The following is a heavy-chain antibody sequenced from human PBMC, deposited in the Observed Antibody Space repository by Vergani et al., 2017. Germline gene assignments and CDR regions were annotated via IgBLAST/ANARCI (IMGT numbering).Heavy chain of an antibody. Sequence: QVQLQESGPGLVKPSETLSLTCTVSGGSISSYYWSWIRQPPGKGLEWIGYIYYSGSTNYNPSPKSRVTISVDTSKNQFSLKLSSVTAADTAVYYCASLQTRYCSSTSCYDWFDPWGQGTLVTVSS. CDR1: GGSISSYY. V-gene: IGHV4-59*01. CDR3: ASLQTRYCSSTSCYDWFDP. D-gene: IGHD2-2*01. CDR2: IYYSGST. J-gene: IGHJ5*02.